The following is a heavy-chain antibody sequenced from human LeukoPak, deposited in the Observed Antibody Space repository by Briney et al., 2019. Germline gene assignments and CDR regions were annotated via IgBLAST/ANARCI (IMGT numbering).Heavy chain of an antibody. V-gene: IGHV3-30*18. J-gene: IGHJ4*02. CDR3: AKGPEGDYLDY. CDR2: ISYDGSNK. CDR1: GFTFSSYG. Sequence: GGSLRLSCAASGFTFSSYGMHWVRQAPGKGLEWVAVISYDGSNKYYADSVKGRFTISRDNSKNTLYLQTNSLRAEDTAVYYCAKGPEGDYLDYWGQGTLVTVSS. D-gene: IGHD1-14*01.